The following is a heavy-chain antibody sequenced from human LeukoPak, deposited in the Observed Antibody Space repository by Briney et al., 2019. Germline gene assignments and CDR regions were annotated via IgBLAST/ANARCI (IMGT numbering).Heavy chain of an antibody. CDR3: AKGGRITMVRGVIINSWFDP. D-gene: IGHD3-10*01. Sequence: PGGSLRLSCAASGFTFSSYAMSWVRQAPGKGLEWVSAISGSGGSTYYADSVKGRFTISRDNSKTTLYLQMNSLRPEDTAVYYCAKGGRITMVRGVIINSWFDPWGQGTLVTVSS. J-gene: IGHJ5*02. V-gene: IGHV3-23*01. CDR2: ISGSGGST. CDR1: GFTFSSYA.